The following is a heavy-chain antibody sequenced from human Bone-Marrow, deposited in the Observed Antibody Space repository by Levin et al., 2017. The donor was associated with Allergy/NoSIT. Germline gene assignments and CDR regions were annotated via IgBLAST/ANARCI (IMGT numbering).Heavy chain of an antibody. CDR3: AGGRWEVVGDY. J-gene: IGHJ4*02. CDR1: GYTFNKYG. D-gene: IGHD1-26*01. Sequence: GESLKISCKASGYTFNKYGITWVRQAPGQGLEWMGWVSASNGNTNYAQKLHGRVTMTTDTSTSTAYMELRSLRSDDQAVYYCAGGRWEVVGDYWGQGTLVTVSS. V-gene: IGHV1-18*01. CDR2: VSASNGNT.